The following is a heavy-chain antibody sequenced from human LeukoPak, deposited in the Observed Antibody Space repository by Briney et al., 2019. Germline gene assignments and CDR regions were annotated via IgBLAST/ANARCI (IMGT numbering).Heavy chain of an antibody. D-gene: IGHD1-26*01. Sequence: ASVKVSCKASGYTFTAYYMHWVRQAPGQGLEWMGGIIPIFGTANYAQKFQGRVTITADESTSTAYMELSSLRSEDTAVYYCARSPSGSYSTNYFDYWGQGTLVTVSS. CDR2: IIPIFGTA. CDR1: GYTFTAYY. V-gene: IGHV1-69*13. J-gene: IGHJ4*02. CDR3: ARSPSGSYSTNYFDY.